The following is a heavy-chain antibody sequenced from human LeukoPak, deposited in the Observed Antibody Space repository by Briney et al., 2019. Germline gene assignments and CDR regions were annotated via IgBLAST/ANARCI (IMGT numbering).Heavy chain of an antibody. CDR3: AKDAGGYYYYYMGV. CDR2: ISWNSNTI. Sequence: GGSLRLSCAASGFIFDDYAMHWVRQAPGKGLEWVAGISWNSNTIGYADSVKGRFTISRDNAKNSLYLQMNSLRAEDMALYYCAKDAGGYYYYYMGVWGKGTTVTISS. J-gene: IGHJ6*03. CDR1: GFIFDDYA. V-gene: IGHV3-9*03.